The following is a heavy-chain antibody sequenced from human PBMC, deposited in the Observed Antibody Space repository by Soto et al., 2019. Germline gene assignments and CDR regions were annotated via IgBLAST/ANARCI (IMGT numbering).Heavy chain of an antibody. Sequence: QLQLQESGPGLVKPSETLSLTCTVSGGSVSSSYYYWGWIRQPPGKGLEWIASIYYSGSTYYNPSLKSRVTISVDTSKNQFSLKLSSVTAADTAVYYCARLSLPRDGSDIIDYWGQGTLVTVSS. J-gene: IGHJ4*02. D-gene: IGHD6-19*01. CDR1: GGSVSSSYYY. CDR3: ARLSLPRDGSDIIDY. V-gene: IGHV4-39*01. CDR2: IYYSGST.